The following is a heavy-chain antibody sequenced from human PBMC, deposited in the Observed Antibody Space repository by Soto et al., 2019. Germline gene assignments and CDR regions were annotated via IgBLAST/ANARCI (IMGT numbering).Heavy chain of an antibody. CDR3: VGDYGGLEGFDV. D-gene: IGHD4-17*01. CDR1: RVTFTDYS. Sequence: QLLESGGDLVQPGGSLRLSCVVSRVTFTDYSMAWVRQTPGKGLEWVSGITHNRGVAYYAASVKGRFTISRDSSKNTVFLQMNSLGVEDTATYYCVGDYGGLEGFDVWGRGTMVTVSS. J-gene: IGHJ3*01. V-gene: IGHV3-23*01. CDR2: ITHNRGVA.